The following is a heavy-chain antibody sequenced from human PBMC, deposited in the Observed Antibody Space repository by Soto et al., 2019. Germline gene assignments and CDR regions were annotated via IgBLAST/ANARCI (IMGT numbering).Heavy chain of an antibody. CDR2: INHSGST. CDR1: GGSFSGYY. CDR3: ASIHQLLSEGVEEYMDV. D-gene: IGHD2-2*01. V-gene: IGHV4-34*01. J-gene: IGHJ6*03. Sequence: SETLSLTCAVYGGSFSGYYWSWIRQPPGKGLEWIGEINHSGSTNYNPSLKSRVTISVDTSKNQFSLKLSSVTAADTAVYYCASIHQLLSEGVEEYMDVWGKGTTVTVSS.